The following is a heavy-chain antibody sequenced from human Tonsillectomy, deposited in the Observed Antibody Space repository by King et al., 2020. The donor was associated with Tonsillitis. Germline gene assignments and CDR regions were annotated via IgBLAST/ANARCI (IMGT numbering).Heavy chain of an antibody. V-gene: IGHV3-11*06. CDR1: GFTFSDYY. Sequence: VQLVESGGGLVKPGGSLRLSCAASGFTFSDYYMSWIRQAPGKGLEWVSYISSSSSYTNYADSVKGRFTIFRDNAKNSLYLQMNSLRAEDTAVYYCARFMGELLYSFDYWGQGTLVTVSS. CDR2: ISSSSSYT. J-gene: IGHJ4*02. CDR3: ARFMGELLYSFDY. D-gene: IGHD3-10*01.